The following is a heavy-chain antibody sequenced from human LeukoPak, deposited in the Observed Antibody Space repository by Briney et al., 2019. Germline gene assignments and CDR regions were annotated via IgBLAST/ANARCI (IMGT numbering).Heavy chain of an antibody. CDR3: ARHGSAFDI. J-gene: IGHJ3*02. V-gene: IGHV3-33*01. D-gene: IGHD1-26*01. CDR2: IWYDGSNK. Sequence: GRSLRLSCAASGFTFSRHGMHWVRQAPGEGLEWVAVIWYDGSNKYYADSVKGRFTISRDNSKNTLYLQMNSLRAEDTAVYYCARHGSAFDIWGQGTMVTVSS. CDR1: GFTFSRHG.